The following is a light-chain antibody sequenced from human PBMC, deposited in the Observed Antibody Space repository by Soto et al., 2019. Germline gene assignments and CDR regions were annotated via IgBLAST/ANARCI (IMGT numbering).Light chain of an antibody. CDR3: TSYAGGNNV. V-gene: IGLV2-8*01. J-gene: IGLJ1*01. CDR1: SSDVGGYNY. CDR2: EVN. Sequence: QSALTQPPSASGSPGQSVTISCTGTSSDVGGYNYVSWYQQHPGKVPKLMVYEVNKRPSGVPDHFSGTKSGNTASLTVSGFQAEDEADYYCTSYAGGNNVFGTGTKLTVL.